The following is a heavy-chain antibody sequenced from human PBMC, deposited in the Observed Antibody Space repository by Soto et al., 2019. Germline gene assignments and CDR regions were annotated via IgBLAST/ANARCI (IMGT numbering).Heavy chain of an antibody. V-gene: IGHV3-33*01. CDR2: IWYDGSNK. Sequence: GGSLRLSCAASGFTFSSYGMHWVRQAPGKGLEWVAVIWYDGSNKYYADSVKGRFTISRDNSKNTLYLQMNSLRAEDTAVYYCARGTEVTTFVVVYWGQGTLVTVSS. CDR1: GFTFSSYG. CDR3: ARGTEVTTFVVVY. D-gene: IGHD4-17*01. J-gene: IGHJ4*02.